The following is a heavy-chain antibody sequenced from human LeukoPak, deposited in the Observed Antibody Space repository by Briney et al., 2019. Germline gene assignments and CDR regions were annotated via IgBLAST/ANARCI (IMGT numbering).Heavy chain of an antibody. Sequence: PSETLSLTCDVSGSSISSLYWWGWIRQPPGKGLEWIGYVYYSGSTHYNPSLKSRISMSVDTSKRQFSLKLNCVTAVDTAVYYCAKTRDRDMYYFDNWGQGILVTVSS. CDR3: AKTRDRDMYYFDN. CDR1: GSSISSLYW. J-gene: IGHJ4*02. V-gene: IGHV4-28*01. D-gene: IGHD3-22*01. CDR2: VYYSGST.